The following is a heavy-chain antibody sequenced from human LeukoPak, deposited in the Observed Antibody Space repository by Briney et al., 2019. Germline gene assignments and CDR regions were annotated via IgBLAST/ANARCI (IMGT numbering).Heavy chain of an antibody. Sequence: RASVTVSCKAFGYTFNTYGINWVRQAPGQGLEWMGWISAHNGKTNYAETLQDGVTMTTDTSTNTAYLELRSLRFDDTALYFCARAGWLYGSGTYCDSWGQGTLVTVSS. D-gene: IGHD3-10*01. J-gene: IGHJ5*01. V-gene: IGHV1-18*01. CDR3: ARAGWLYGSGTYCDS. CDR2: ISAHNGKT. CDR1: GYTFNTYG.